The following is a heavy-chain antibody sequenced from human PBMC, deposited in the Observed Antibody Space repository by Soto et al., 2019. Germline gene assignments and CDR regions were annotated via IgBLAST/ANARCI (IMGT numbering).Heavy chain of an antibody. V-gene: IGHV3-33*01. CDR1: GFTFSSYG. J-gene: IGHJ4*02. Sequence: QVQLVESGGGVVQPGRSLRLSCAASGFTFSSYGMHWVRQAPGKGLEWVAVIWYDGSNKYYADSVKGRFTISRDNSKNTLYLQMNSLRAEDTAVYYCARSAANYDFWSGYPPDDYWGQGTLVTVSS. D-gene: IGHD3-3*01. CDR3: ARSAANYDFWSGYPPDDY. CDR2: IWYDGSNK.